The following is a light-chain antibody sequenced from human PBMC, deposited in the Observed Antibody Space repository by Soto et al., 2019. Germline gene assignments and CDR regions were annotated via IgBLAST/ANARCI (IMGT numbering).Light chain of an antibody. CDR1: SSDVGGYNY. CDR2: DVI. V-gene: IGLV2-11*01. Sequence: QSALTQPRSVSGSPGQSVTISCTGTSSDVGGYNYVFWYQQHPAKAPKLMIYDVIKRPSGVPDRFSGSKSGNTASLTISGLQAEDESDYYCCSYAGSYTMVFGGGPKVTVL. CDR3: CSYAGSYTMV. J-gene: IGLJ2*01.